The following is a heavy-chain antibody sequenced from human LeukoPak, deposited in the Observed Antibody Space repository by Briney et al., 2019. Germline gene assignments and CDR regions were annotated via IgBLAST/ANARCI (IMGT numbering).Heavy chain of an antibody. J-gene: IGHJ5*02. Sequence: ASVKVSCKVSGYTLTELSMHWVRQAPGKGLEWMGGFDPEGGETIYAQKFQGRVTMTEDTSTDTAYMELSSLRSEDTAVYYCATGAWQLRRPWFDPWGQGTLVTVSS. V-gene: IGHV1-24*01. D-gene: IGHD6-6*01. CDR2: FDPEGGET. CDR1: GYTLTELS. CDR3: ATGAWQLRRPWFDP.